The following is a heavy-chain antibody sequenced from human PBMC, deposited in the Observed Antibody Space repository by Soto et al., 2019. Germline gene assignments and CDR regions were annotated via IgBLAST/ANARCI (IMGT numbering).Heavy chain of an antibody. CDR1: GYTFTSYG. J-gene: IGHJ4*02. CDR3: ARDDNCSGGSCYADYFDY. V-gene: IGHV1-18*01. D-gene: IGHD2-15*01. Sequence: ASVKVSCKASGYTFTSYGISWVRQAPGQGLEWMGWISAYNGNTNYAQKLQGRVTMTTDTSTSTAYMELRSLRSDDTAVYYCARDDNCSGGSCYADYFDYWGQGTLVTVS. CDR2: ISAYNGNT.